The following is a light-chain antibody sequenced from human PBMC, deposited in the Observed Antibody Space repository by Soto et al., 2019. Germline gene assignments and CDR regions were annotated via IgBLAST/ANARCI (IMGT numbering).Light chain of an antibody. CDR1: SSDVSGYNY. CDR3: SSYRSSNWM. Sequence: QSVLIQPASVSGSPGQSITISCTGTSSDVSGYNYVSWYQQHPGKAPKLMIYEVSNRPSGVSNRFSGSKSGNTASLTISGLQAEDEADYYCSSYRSSNWMFGGGTKLTVL. J-gene: IGLJ3*02. V-gene: IGLV2-14*01. CDR2: EVS.